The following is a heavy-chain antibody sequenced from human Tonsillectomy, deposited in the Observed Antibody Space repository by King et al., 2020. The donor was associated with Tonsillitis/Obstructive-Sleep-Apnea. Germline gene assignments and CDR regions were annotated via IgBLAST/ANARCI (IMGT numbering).Heavy chain of an antibody. V-gene: IGHV3-30*01. CDR2: ISYDGGNK. Sequence: VQLVESGGGVVQPGRSLRLSCAASRFTFSSYAMHWVRQVPGKGLEWVAVISYDGGNKYYADSVKGRFTISRDNSKNTLYLQMNSLRAEDTAVYYCAREDGYCIGGSCYSKAFDIWGQGTMVTVSS. J-gene: IGHJ3*02. D-gene: IGHD2-15*01. CDR1: RFTFSSYA. CDR3: AREDGYCIGGSCYSKAFDI.